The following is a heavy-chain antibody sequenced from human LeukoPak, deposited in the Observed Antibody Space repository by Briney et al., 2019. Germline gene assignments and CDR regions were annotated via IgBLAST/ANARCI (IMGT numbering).Heavy chain of an antibody. CDR2: ISWDGGST. CDR3: AKGGRWSGYYTGNTLQNHDAFDI. CDR1: GFTFDDYA. V-gene: IGHV3-43D*03. J-gene: IGHJ3*02. D-gene: IGHD3-3*01. Sequence: GGSLRLSCAASGFTFDDYAMHWVRQAPGKGLEWVSLISWDGGSTYYADSVKGRFTISRDNSKNSLYLQMNSLRAEDTALYYCAKGGRWSGYYTGNTLQNHDAFDIWGQGTMVTVSS.